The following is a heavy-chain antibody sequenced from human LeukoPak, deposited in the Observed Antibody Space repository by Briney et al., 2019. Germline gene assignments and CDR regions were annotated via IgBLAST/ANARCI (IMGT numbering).Heavy chain of an antibody. CDR1: GFTFSSYG. D-gene: IGHD3-22*01. CDR3: AKRGVVIRVILVGFHKEAQYFDS. CDR2: ISYDGSNK. Sequence: GRSLRLSCAASGFTFSSYGMHWVRQAPGKGLEWVAVISYDGSNKYYADSVKGRFTISRDNSKNTLYLQMNSLRAEDTAVYFCAKRGVVIRVILVGFHKEAQYFDSWGQGALVTVSS. J-gene: IGHJ4*02. V-gene: IGHV3-30*18.